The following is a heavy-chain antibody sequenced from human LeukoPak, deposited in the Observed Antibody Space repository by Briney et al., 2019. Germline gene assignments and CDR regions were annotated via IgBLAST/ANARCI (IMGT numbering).Heavy chain of an antibody. V-gene: IGHV3-21*01. CDR1: GFTFSSST. CDR2: ISSSSDYI. Sequence: GGSLRLSCAASGFTFSSSTMNWVRRAPGKGLEWASSISSSSDYIYYADSVKGRFTISRDNAKNSLYLQMNSLRAEDTAVYYCVRIPNSANFPNWFDPWGQRTLVTVSS. CDR3: VRIPNSANFPNWFDP. J-gene: IGHJ5*02. D-gene: IGHD4/OR15-4a*01.